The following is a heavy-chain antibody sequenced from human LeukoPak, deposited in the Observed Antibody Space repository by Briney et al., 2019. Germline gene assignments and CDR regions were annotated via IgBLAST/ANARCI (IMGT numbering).Heavy chain of an antibody. CDR1: GGSFSGYY. CDR3: ARDSDFWSGPTRLEYGMDV. V-gene: IGHV4-34*01. D-gene: IGHD3-3*01. J-gene: IGHJ6*02. Sequence: PSETLSLTCAVYGGSFSGYYWSWIRQPPGKGLEWIGEINHSGSTNYNPSLKSRVTISVDTSKNQFSLKLSSVTAADTAVYYCARDSDFWSGPTRLEYGMDVWGQGTTVTVSS. CDR2: INHSGST.